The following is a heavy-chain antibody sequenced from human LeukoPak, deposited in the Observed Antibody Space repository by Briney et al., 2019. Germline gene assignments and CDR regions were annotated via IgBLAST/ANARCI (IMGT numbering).Heavy chain of an antibody. CDR1: GFTFSNYW. CDR2: INQDGSEK. J-gene: IGHJ4*02. D-gene: IGHD5-12*01. Sequence: GGSLRLSCAASGFTFSNYWMSWVRQAPGKGLEWVANINQDGSEKYYVDSVKGRFTISRDNAKNSLYLQMHGLRAEDRAVYYCARGRYSGLTFDYWVQGTLVTVSS. V-gene: IGHV3-7*03. CDR3: ARGRYSGLTFDY.